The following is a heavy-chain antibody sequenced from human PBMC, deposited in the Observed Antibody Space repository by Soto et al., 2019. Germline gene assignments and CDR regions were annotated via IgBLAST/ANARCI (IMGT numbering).Heavy chain of an antibody. CDR3: ARILGYYGSGSYSVYYYYYGMDV. J-gene: IGHJ6*02. CDR1: GYSFTSYW. D-gene: IGHD3-10*01. V-gene: IGHV5-51*01. Sequence: GESLKISCKGSGYSFTSYWIGWVRQMPGKGLEWMGIIYPGDSDTRYSPSFQGQVTISADRSISTAYLQWSSLKASDTAMYYCARILGYYGSGSYSVYYYYYGMDVWGQGTTVTVSS. CDR2: IYPGDSDT.